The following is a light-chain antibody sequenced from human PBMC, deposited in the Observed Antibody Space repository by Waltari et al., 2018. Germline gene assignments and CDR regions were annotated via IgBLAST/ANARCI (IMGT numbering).Light chain of an antibody. Sequence: DIQMTQSPSSLSASVGDRATITCRASQSISSYLNWYQQKPGEAPKLLIYAASVLQSGVPSRFSGSGSGTDFTLTITSLQPEDFVTYYCQQSNSTPLTFGGGTKVEIK. CDR1: QSISSY. CDR3: QQSNSTPLT. J-gene: IGKJ4*01. V-gene: IGKV1-39*01. CDR2: AAS.